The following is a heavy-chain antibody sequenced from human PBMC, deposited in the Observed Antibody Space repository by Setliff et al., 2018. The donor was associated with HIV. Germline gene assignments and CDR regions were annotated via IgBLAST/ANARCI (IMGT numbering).Heavy chain of an antibody. Sequence: SETLSLTCHVSGGSISNGGYYWSWIRQHPGTGLEWIAYIYFSGSTYYNPSLKSRVTVSLDMSKTQFSLRLSSVIAADTAVYYCARGGVGPATYASAFDVWGLGTQVTVSS. CDR3: ARGGVGPATYASAFDV. J-gene: IGHJ3*01. CDR2: IYFSGST. CDR1: GGSISNGGYY. V-gene: IGHV4-31*03. D-gene: IGHD3-16*01.